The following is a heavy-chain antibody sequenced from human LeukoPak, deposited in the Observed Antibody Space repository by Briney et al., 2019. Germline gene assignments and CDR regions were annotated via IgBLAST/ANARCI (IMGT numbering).Heavy chain of an antibody. CDR3: AREGYYYGSGNRVYYYGMDV. CDR2: IRYDGSNK. D-gene: IGHD3-10*01. Sequence: GGSLRLSCAASGFTFSSYGMHWVRQAPGKGLEWVAFIRYDGSNKYYADSVKGRFTISRDNAKNTLYLQMNSLRAEDTAVYYCAREGYYYGSGNRVYYYGMDVWGQGTTVTVSS. V-gene: IGHV3-30*02. CDR1: GFTFSSYG. J-gene: IGHJ6*02.